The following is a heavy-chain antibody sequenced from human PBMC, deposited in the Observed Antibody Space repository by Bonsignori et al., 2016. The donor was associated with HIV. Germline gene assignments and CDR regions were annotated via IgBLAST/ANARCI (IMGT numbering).Heavy chain of an antibody. J-gene: IGHJ2*01. CDR2: IWYDGSLS. Sequence: VQLAESGGAVVQPGTSLRLSCTTSGFTFSNSGMHWVRQTPGKGLEWVAVIWYDGSLSFHSTSVKGRFTIARDNSQKSLFLQMNNLRVEDTGVYYCVKSRGYTYGHGENWGRGTLVTVSA. CDR3: VKSRGYTYGHGEN. D-gene: IGHD5-12*01. V-gene: IGHV3-33*06. CDR1: GFTFSNSG.